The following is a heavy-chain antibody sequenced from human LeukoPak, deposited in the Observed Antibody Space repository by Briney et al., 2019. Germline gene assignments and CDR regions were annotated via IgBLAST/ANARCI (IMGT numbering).Heavy chain of an antibody. CDR3: AASDANYSYYYMDV. J-gene: IGHJ6*03. CDR2: ISGSGSYI. V-gene: IGHV3-21*01. CDR1: GFTFSRYS. Sequence: GGSLRLSCAASGFTFSRYSVNWVRQAPGKGLEWVSSISGSGSYIYYADSVKGRVTISRDNAKNSLSLQMNSLRAEDAAVYFCAASDANYSYYYMDVWGKGTTVTVSS.